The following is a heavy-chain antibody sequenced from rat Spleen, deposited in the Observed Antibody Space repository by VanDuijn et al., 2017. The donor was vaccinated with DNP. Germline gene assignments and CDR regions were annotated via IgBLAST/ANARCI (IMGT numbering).Heavy chain of an antibody. Sequence: EVQLVESGGGLVQPGRSLKLSCETSGFTFSDYDMAWVRQAPTKGLEWVASISTSGGSAYYRDSVKGRFTVSRDNAKSTLYLQMDSLRSEDTATYFCARRPPGYSRGWFGYWGQVTLVTVSS. V-gene: IGHV5-25*01. CDR1: GFTFSDYD. CDR2: ISTSGGSA. D-gene: IGHD1-4*01. J-gene: IGHJ3*01. CDR3: ARRPPGYSRGWFGY.